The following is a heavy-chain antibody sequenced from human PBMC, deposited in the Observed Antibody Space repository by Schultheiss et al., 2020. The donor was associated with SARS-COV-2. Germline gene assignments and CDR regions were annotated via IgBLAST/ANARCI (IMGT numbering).Heavy chain of an antibody. V-gene: IGHV3-30*01. Sequence: GGSLRLSCAASGFTFSSYAMHWVRQAPGKGLEWVAVISYDGSYKYYADSVKGRFTISRDNSKNTLFLQMNSLRAEDTAVYYCAKSDITMVQGVPFDPWGQGTLVTVSS. CDR2: ISYDGSYK. CDR1: GFTFSSYA. CDR3: AKSDITMVQGVPFDP. D-gene: IGHD3-10*01. J-gene: IGHJ5*02.